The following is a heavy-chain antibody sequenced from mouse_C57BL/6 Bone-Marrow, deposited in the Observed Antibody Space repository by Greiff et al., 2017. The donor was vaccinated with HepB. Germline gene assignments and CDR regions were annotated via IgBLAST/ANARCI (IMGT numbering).Heavy chain of an antibody. J-gene: IGHJ3*01. CDR1: GYTFTSYW. Sequence: QVQLQQPGAELVRPGSSVKLSCKASGYTFTSYWMDWVKQRPGQGLEWIGNIYPSDSETHYNQKFKDKATLTVDKSSSTAYMQLNSLTSEDSAVYFCARLGYDYDEGFAYWGQGTLVTVSA. CDR3: ARLGYDYDEGFAY. CDR2: IYPSDSET. V-gene: IGHV1-61*01. D-gene: IGHD2-4*01.